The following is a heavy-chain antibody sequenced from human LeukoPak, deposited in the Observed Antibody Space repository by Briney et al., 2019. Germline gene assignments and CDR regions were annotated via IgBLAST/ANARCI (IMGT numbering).Heavy chain of an antibody. D-gene: IGHD2-2*01. J-gene: IGHJ5*02. CDR2: IYYSGST. CDR3: ARLRVPAADNWFDP. Sequence: SETLSLTCTVSGGSISSSSYYWGWIRQPPGKGLEWIGSIYYSGSTYYNPSLKSRVTISVDTSKNQFSLKLSSVTAADTAVYYCARLRVPAADNWFDPWGQRTLVTVSS. CDR1: GGSISSSSYY. V-gene: IGHV4-39*01.